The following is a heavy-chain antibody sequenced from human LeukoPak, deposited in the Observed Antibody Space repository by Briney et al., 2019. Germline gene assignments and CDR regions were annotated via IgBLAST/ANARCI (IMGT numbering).Heavy chain of an antibody. CDR3: ARLPCNWNYVDY. V-gene: IGHV4-39*01. J-gene: IGHJ4*02. D-gene: IGHD1-20*01. Sequence: SETLSLTCTVSGGSIGISSYYWGWIRQPPGKGLEWIGSIYYSGSTYYNPSLKSRVTISVDTSKNQFSLKLSSVTAADTAVYYCARLPCNWNYVDYWGQGTLVTVSS. CDR1: GGSIGISSYY. CDR2: IYYSGST.